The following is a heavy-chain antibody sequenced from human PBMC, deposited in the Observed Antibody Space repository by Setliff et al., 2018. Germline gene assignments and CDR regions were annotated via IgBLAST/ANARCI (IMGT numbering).Heavy chain of an antibody. CDR2: IYIGGSA. CDR1: GGSISSYY. CDR3: AREQWLDPPGYYYMDV. D-gene: IGHD6-19*01. V-gene: IGHV4-4*07. Sequence: SETLSLTCTVSGGSISSYYWSWIRQPAGKGLEWIGHIYIGGSANYNPSLKSRVTISVDMSKNQFSLKLSSVSAADTAVYYCAREQWLDPPGYYYMDVWAKGTTVTVSS. J-gene: IGHJ6*03.